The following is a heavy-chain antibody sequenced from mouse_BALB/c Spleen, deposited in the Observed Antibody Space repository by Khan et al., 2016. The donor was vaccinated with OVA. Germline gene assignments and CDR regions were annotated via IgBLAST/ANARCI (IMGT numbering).Heavy chain of an antibody. J-gene: IGHJ4*01. CDR2: MWSDGST. D-gene: IGHD2-10*01. CDR3: ARQPYYHYNVMDY. CDR1: GFSLTNYG. V-gene: IGHV2-6-1*01. Sequence: QVQLKQSGPGLVAPSQSLSITCTISGFSLTNYGVHWVRQPPGKGLEWLVLMWSDGSTTYNSALKSRLTISKDNSKSQVFLKMNSLLTDDTAMYFCARQPYYHYNVMDYWGQGTSVTVSS.